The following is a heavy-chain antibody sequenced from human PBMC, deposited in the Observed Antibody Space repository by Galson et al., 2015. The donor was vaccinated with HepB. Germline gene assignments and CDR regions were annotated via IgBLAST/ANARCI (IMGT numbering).Heavy chain of an antibody. CDR1: GFRFNSYV. V-gene: IGHV3-30*03. CDR3: AGLGDCGGLCFPDD. CDR2: VSSDGSAQ. J-gene: IGHJ4*02. Sequence: LRLSCAASGFRFNSYVMHWVRQAPGKVLEWVAVVSSDGSAQLYADSVKGRFTISRDNSKNMLYLQMNSLTTEDTALYYCAGLGDCGGLCFPDDGGQGPLVTVS. D-gene: IGHD2-21*01.